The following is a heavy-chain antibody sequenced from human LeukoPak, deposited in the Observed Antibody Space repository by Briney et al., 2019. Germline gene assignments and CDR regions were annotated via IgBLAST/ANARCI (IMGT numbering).Heavy chain of an antibody. D-gene: IGHD3-10*01. CDR3: ARGRAGVGSITIVRGVKTRKYNWFDP. V-gene: IGHV4-34*01. CDR1: GGSFSGYY. J-gene: IGHJ5*02. Sequence: SETLSLTCAVYGGSFSGYYWSWIRQPPGKGLEWIGEINHSGSTNYNPSLKSRVTISVDTSKNQLSLKLSSVTAADTAVYYCARGRAGVGSITIVRGVKTRKYNWFDPWGQGTLVTVSS. CDR2: INHSGST.